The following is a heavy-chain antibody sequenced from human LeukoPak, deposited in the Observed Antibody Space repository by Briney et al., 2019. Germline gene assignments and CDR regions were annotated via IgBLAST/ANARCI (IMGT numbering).Heavy chain of an antibody. Sequence: SGGSLRLSCAASGFTFSSYGMHWVRQAPGKGLEWVAVISYDGNNKYYADSVKGRFTISRDNSKNTLYLQMNSLRAEDTAAYYCARVAVPGTYDYWGQGTLVTVSS. CDR1: GFTFSSYG. CDR2: ISYDGNNK. CDR3: ARVAVPGTYDY. J-gene: IGHJ4*02. V-gene: IGHV3-30*03. D-gene: IGHD6-19*01.